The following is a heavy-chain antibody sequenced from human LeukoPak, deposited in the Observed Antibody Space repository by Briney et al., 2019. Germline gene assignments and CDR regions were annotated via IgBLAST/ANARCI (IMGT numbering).Heavy chain of an antibody. CDR1: GYSINSGYY. Sequence: SETLSLTCTVSGYSINSGYYWGWIRQPPGKGLEWIGSIYHSGGTYYNPSLKSRVTISVDTSKNQFSLKLSSVTAADTAAYYCARVLKGRAPFDYWGQGTLVTVSS. V-gene: IGHV4-38-2*02. J-gene: IGHJ4*02. CDR3: ARVLKGRAPFDY. CDR2: IYHSGGT.